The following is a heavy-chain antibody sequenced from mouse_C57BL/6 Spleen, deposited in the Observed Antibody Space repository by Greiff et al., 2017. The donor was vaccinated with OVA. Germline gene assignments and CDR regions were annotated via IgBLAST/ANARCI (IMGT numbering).Heavy chain of an antibody. CDR1: GFTFSDYG. CDR3: ARSTGYARDD. J-gene: IGHJ4*01. D-gene: IGHD4-1*02. CDR2: IRSGSSTI. V-gene: IGHV5-17*01. Sequence: EVQRVESGGGLVKPGGSLKLSCAASGFTFSDYGMHWVRQAPEKGLEWVAYIRSGSSTIYYADTVKGRFTISRDNAKNTLFLQMTSLRSEDTAMYYCARSTGYARDDWGQGTSVTVSS.